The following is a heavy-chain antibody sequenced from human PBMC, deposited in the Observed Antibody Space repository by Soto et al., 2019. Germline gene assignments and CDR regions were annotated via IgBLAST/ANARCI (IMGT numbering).Heavy chain of an antibody. CDR3: ARDGRPAVHGRWFDP. CDR2: MSYDRVNK. Sequence: GGSLRLSCTESGFTFSSYSMHWFRQAPGKGLEWVAVMSYDRVNKFYGDPVKGRFTVSRDNSKSTMYLQMNNLRFEDTAIYYCARDGRPAVHGRWFDPWGQGTVVTVSS. V-gene: IGHV3-30-3*01. CDR1: GFTFSSYS. J-gene: IGHJ5*02. D-gene: IGHD2-15*01.